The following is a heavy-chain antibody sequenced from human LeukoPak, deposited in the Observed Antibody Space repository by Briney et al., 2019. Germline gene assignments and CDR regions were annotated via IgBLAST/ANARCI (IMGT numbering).Heavy chain of an antibody. CDR2: IWNNGSNK. Sequence: GGSLRLSCAASGFTFSNNAMHWVRQAPGKGLEWVAVIWNNGSNKYYADSVKGRFTISRDNSKNVLYLQMNSLRVDDTAVYYCTRGNVGIGFYWYFDLWGRGTLVTVSS. V-gene: IGHV3-33*01. J-gene: IGHJ2*01. D-gene: IGHD2-21*01. CDR3: TRGNVGIGFYWYFDL. CDR1: GFTFSNNA.